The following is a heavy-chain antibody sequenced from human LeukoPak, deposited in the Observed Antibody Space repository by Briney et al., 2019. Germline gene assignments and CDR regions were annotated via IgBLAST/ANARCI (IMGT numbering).Heavy chain of an antibody. D-gene: IGHD6-19*01. CDR3: ARSAVAGTGFDY. J-gene: IGHJ4*02. CDR2: ISSSSSYT. CDR1: GFTFSDYY. V-gene: IGHV3-11*06. Sequence: GGSLRLSCAASGFTFSDYYMSWIRQAPGKGLEWVSYISSSSSYTNYADSVKSRFTISRHNAKNSLYLQMNSLRAEDTAVYYCARSAVAGTGFDYWGQGTLVTVSS.